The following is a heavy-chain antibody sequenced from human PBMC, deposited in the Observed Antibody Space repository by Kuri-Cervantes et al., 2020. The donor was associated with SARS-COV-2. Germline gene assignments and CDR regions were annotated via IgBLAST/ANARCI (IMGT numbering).Heavy chain of an antibody. CDR2: INHSGST. D-gene: IGHD2-2*01. CDR3: ARGWGGYCSSTSCYYYYYGVDV. V-gene: IGHV4-34*01. Sequence: SETLSLTCAVYGGSFSGYYWSWIRQPPGKGLEWIGEINHSGSTNYNPSLKSRVTISVDTSKNQFSLKLSSVTATDTAVYYCARGWGGYCSSTSCYYYYYGVDVWGQGTTVTVSS. J-gene: IGHJ6*02. CDR1: GGSFSGYY.